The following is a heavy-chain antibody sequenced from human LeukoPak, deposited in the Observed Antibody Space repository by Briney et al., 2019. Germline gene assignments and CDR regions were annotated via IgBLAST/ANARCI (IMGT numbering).Heavy chain of an antibody. CDR2: ISSSSSYI. CDR1: GFTFSSYS. Sequence: PGGSLRLSCAASGFTFSSYSMNWVRQAPGKGLEWVSSISSSSSYIYYADSGKGRFTISRDNAKNSLYLQMNSLRAEDTAVYYCARGNIVVVPAATTRYYYYYMDVWGKGTTVTVSS. J-gene: IGHJ6*03. D-gene: IGHD2-2*01. V-gene: IGHV3-21*01. CDR3: ARGNIVVVPAATTRYYYYYMDV.